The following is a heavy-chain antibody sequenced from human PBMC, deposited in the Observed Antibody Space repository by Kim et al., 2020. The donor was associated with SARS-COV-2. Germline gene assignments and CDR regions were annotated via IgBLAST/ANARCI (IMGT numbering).Heavy chain of an antibody. J-gene: IGHJ3*02. D-gene: IGHD6-13*01. CDR3: ARRHTRVAAAGTNLSFDI. CDR1: GGSISSYY. V-gene: IGHV4-59*01. Sequence: SETLSLTCTVSGGSISSYYWSWIRQPPGKGLEWIGYIYYSGSTNYNPSLKSRVTISVDTSKNQFSLKLSSVTAADTAVYYCARRHTRVAAAGTNLSFDIWGQGTMVTVSS. CDR2: IYYSGST.